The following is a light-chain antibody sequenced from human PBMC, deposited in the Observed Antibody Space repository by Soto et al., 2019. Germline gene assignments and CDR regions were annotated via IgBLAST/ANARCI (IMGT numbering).Light chain of an antibody. J-gene: IGKJ1*01. CDR1: ESISRS. CDR2: DAS. V-gene: IGKV3-11*01. CDR3: LQRSDWRT. Sequence: IVFTQSPVSLSLSPGERATLSCRASESISRSLAWYQQRPGQAPRLLMYDASNRATGIPKRFSGSGSGKDFTLTISSLEPEYVAVYYCLQRSDWRTFGRGTKVDIK.